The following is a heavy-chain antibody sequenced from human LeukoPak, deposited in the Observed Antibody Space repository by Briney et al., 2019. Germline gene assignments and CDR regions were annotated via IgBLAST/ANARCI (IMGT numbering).Heavy chain of an antibody. CDR3: ARDGSGSYYSPFDY. CDR2: MYHSGST. Sequence: SETLSLTCSVSGYSISSAYYWGWIRQPPGKGLEWIGTMYHSGSTNYNPSLKSRVTISVDTSKNQFSLKLSSVTAADTAVYYCARDGSGSYYSPFDYWGQGTLVTVSS. V-gene: IGHV4-38-2*02. CDR1: GYSISSAYY. J-gene: IGHJ4*02. D-gene: IGHD1-26*01.